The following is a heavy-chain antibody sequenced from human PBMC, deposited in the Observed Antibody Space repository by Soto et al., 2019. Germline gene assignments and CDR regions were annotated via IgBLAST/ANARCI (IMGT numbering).Heavy chain of an antibody. Sequence: GGSLRLSCAASGFTFSSYSMNWVRQAPGKGLEWVSYISSSSSTIYYADSVKGRFTISRDNAKNSLYLQMNSLRDEDTAVYYCARDLTMVRGVGYWYFDLWGRGTLVTVSS. D-gene: IGHD3-10*01. CDR2: ISSSSSTI. CDR1: GFTFSSYS. CDR3: ARDLTMVRGVGYWYFDL. V-gene: IGHV3-48*02. J-gene: IGHJ2*01.